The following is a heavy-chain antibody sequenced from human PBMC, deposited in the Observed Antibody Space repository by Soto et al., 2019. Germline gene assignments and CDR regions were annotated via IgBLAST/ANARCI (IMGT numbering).Heavy chain of an antibody. Sequence: GGSLRLSCAASGFTFSSYDMSWVRQAPGKGLEWVSSISAGGGTTYYTDSVKGRFTISRDNSKNTLYVQMNSLRVEDTGLYYCAKFSGTVGAGTDYWGQGTLVTVSS. CDR3: AKFSGTVGAGTDY. CDR2: ISAGGGTT. CDR1: GFTFSSYD. J-gene: IGHJ4*02. D-gene: IGHD1-26*01. V-gene: IGHV3-23*01.